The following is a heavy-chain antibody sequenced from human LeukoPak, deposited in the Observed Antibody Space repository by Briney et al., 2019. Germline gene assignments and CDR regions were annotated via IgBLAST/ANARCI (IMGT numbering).Heavy chain of an antibody. V-gene: IGHV1-46*01. J-gene: IGHJ4*02. CDR1: GYTFTSYY. CDR3: ARNPREDYGGLSLFDY. D-gene: IGHD4-17*01. CDR2: INPSGGST. Sequence: ASVKVSCTASGYTFTSYYMHWVRQAPGQGLEWMGLINPSGGSTSYAQKFQGRVTMTTDTSTSTAYMELRSLRSDDTAVYYCARNPREDYGGLSLFDYWGQGTLVTVSS.